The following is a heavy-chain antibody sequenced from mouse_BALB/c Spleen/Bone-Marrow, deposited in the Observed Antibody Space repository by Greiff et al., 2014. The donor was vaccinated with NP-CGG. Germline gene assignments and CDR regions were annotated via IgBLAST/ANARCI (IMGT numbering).Heavy chain of an antibody. CDR3: ARHETTVVATDAMDY. D-gene: IGHD1-1*01. V-gene: IGHV5-9-3*01. CDR1: GFTFSSYA. J-gene: IGHJ4*01. CDR2: ISSGGSYT. Sequence: EVQVVESGGGLVKPGGSLKLSCAASGFTFSSYAMSWVRQTPEKRLEWVATISSGGSYTYYPDSVKGRLTISRDNAKNTLYLQMSSLRSEDTAMYYCARHETTVVATDAMDYWGQGTSVTVSS.